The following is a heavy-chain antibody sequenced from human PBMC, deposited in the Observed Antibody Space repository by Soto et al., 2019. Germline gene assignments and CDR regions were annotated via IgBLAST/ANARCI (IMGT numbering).Heavy chain of an antibody. Sequence: SKPRSRTCTVSGASIGSSTHFWCWICQPPGKGLEWIGSIYYSGSTYYNPSLKSRVTISVDTSKNQFSLKLSSVTAADTAVYYCARDLGANSYYYNGMDVWGQGTTVT. CDR2: IYYSGST. J-gene: IGHJ6*02. CDR3: ARDLGANSYYYNGMDV. D-gene: IGHD2-15*01. V-gene: IGHV4-39*02. CDR1: GASIGSSTHF.